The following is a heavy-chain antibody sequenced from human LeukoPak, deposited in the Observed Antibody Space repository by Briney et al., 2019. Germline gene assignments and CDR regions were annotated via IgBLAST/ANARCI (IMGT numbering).Heavy chain of an antibody. J-gene: IGHJ4*02. V-gene: IGHV3-7*01. Sequence: GGSLRLSCAASGFIFSSYWVTWVRQAPGKGLEWVANMYQDGSEKYYVDSVKGRFTISRDNAKNSLYLQMNSLRAEDTAVYYCARPWFGELFLFDYWGQGTLVTVSS. CDR3: ARPWFGELFLFDY. D-gene: IGHD3-10*01. CDR1: GFIFSSYW. CDR2: MYQDGSEK.